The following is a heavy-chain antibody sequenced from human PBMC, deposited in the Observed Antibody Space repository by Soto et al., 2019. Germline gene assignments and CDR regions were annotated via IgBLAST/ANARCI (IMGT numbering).Heavy chain of an antibody. CDR1: GFTFSSYA. CDR3: AKDSPYYDFWSGLHHDAFDI. V-gene: IGHV3-23*01. J-gene: IGHJ3*02. D-gene: IGHD3-3*01. Sequence: EVQLLESGGGLVQPGGSLRLSCAASGFTFSSYAMSWVRQAPGKGLEWVSALSGSGGSTYYADSVKGRFTISRDNSKNTLYLQMNSLRAEDTAVYYCAKDSPYYDFWSGLHHDAFDIWGQGTMVTVSS. CDR2: LSGSGGST.